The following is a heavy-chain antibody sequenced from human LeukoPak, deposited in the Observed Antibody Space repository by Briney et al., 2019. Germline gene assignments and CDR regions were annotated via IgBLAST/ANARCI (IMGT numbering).Heavy chain of an antibody. V-gene: IGHV1-69*13. D-gene: IGHD5-12*01. CDR2: IIPIFGTA. J-gene: IGHJ4*02. CDR3: ARRLGYDRPYDY. CDR1: GGTFSGYA. Sequence: SVKVSCKASGGTFSGYAISWVRQAPGQGLEWMGGIIPIFGTANYAQKFQGRVTITADESTSTAYMELSSLRSEDTAVYYCARRLGYDRPYDYWGQGTLVTVSS.